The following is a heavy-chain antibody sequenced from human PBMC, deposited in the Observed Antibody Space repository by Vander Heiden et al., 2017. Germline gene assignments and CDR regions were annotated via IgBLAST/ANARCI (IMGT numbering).Heavy chain of an antibody. D-gene: IGHD1-26*01. CDR2: ISAYNGKT. Sequence: QVDLVQSGAEVKKPGASVKVSCKASGYPFSNYGVSWVRQAPGQGIEWMGWISAYNGKTNSAQSLQGRVTLTTDTSTSTAYMELRSLRSDDTAVYYCARKKGLDVWGFGMDVWGQGTTVTVSS. CDR3: ARKKGLDVWGFGMDV. J-gene: IGHJ6*02. CDR1: GYPFSNYG. V-gene: IGHV1-18*01.